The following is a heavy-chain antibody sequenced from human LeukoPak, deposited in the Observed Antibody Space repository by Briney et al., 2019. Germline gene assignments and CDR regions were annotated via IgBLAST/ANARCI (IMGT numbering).Heavy chain of an antibody. Sequence: GASVKVSCKTYGGTFRSHIFSWVRQAPGQGLEWMGKITPVIDSAIYAQKFRDRLTITADTSTGTAYMELSSLTPEDTALYYCTRVNLRGSQYNWFDPWGQGTLVTVTS. CDR3: TRVNLRGSQYNWFDP. J-gene: IGHJ5*02. V-gene: IGHV1-69*08. CDR1: GGTFRSHI. CDR2: ITPVIDSA. D-gene: IGHD1-26*01.